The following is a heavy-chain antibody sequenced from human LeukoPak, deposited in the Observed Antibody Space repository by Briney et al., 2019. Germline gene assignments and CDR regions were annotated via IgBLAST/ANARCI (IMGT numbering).Heavy chain of an antibody. CDR3: ASAGGIATAHLDLDH. J-gene: IGHJ4*02. Sequence: SETLSLTCSVSGASIITHYWSWIRQPPEKGPEWIGDFYFSGSTNYNPSLKSRATISGDTSKNQFSLNLRSVTAADTAVYYCASAGGIATAHLDLDHWGRGTLVTVSS. D-gene: IGHD6-13*01. V-gene: IGHV4-59*11. CDR2: FYFSGST. CDR1: GASIITHY.